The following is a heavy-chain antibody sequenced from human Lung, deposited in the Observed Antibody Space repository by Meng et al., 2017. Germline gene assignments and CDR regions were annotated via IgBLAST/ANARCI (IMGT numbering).Heavy chain of an antibody. CDR2: INHSGST. CDR1: GGFFSDYY. V-gene: IGHV4-34*01. J-gene: IGHJ4*02. D-gene: IGHD4-11*01. Sequence: VQLQRGGAGLLKPSETLSLTCVVSGGFFSDYYWSWIRQPPGKGLEWIGEINHSGSTNYNPSLESRATISVDTSQNNLSLKLSSVTAADSAVYYCARGPTTMAHDFDYWGQGTLVTVSS. CDR3: ARGPTTMAHDFDY.